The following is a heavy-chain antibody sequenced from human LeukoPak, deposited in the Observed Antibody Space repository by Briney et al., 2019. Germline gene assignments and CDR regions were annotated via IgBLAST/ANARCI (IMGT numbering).Heavy chain of an antibody. V-gene: IGHV4-39*02. CDR3: AREQSSSGSYNWFDP. CDR1: GDSISSSNYY. J-gene: IGHJ5*02. D-gene: IGHD3-22*01. CDR2: MYYSGST. Sequence: NTSETLSLTCTVSGDSISSSNYYWGWIRQPPGKGLEWIGSMYYSGSTYYNPSLKSRVTISVDTSKNQFSLKLSSVTAADTAVYYCAREQSSSGSYNWFDPWGQGTLVTVSS.